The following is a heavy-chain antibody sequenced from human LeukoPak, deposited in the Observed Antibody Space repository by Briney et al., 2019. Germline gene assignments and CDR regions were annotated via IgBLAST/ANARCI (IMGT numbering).Heavy chain of an antibody. J-gene: IGHJ2*01. Sequence: GGSLRPSCAASGXTFSSYWMHWVRQAPGKGLVWVSRINSDGSSTTYADSVKGRFTISRDNAKNSLYLQMNSLRAEDTAVYYCASRWWYFDLWGRGTLVTVSS. CDR1: GXTFSSYW. D-gene: IGHD6-13*01. CDR3: ASRWWYFDL. V-gene: IGHV3-74*01. CDR2: INSDGSST.